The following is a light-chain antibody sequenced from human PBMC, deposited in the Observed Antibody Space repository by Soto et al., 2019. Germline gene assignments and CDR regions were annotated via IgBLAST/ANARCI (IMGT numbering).Light chain of an antibody. CDR3: SAYAGITTVI. Sequence: QSALTQPPSASGSPGQSVTISCTGTSSDVGGYNYVSWYQQHPGKAPKLLMFRVTERPSGVPDRFSGSKSGNTASLTVSGLQGEDDADYYCSAYAGITTVIFGRGTKLTVL. CDR1: SSDVGGYNY. V-gene: IGLV2-8*01. CDR2: RVT. J-gene: IGLJ2*01.